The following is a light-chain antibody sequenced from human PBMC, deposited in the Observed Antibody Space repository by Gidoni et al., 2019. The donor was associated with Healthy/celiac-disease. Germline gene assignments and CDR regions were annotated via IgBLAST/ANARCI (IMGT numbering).Light chain of an antibody. CDR1: QSVSSSY. Sequence: VLTQSPGTLSLSPGETATLSCRASQSVSSSYLAWYQQKPGQAPRLLIYGASRRAPGIPDRFSGSGSGTDFTLTISRLEPEDFAVYYCQKYGSSPQTFGQGTRLEIK. V-gene: IGKV3-20*01. J-gene: IGKJ5*01. CDR3: QKYGSSPQT. CDR2: GAS.